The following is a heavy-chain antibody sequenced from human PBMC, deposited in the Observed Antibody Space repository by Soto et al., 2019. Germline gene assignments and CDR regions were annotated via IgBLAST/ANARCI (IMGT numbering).Heavy chain of an antibody. J-gene: IGHJ4*02. CDR3: ARGYSRICFDY. Sequence: PGGSLRLSCAASGFTFSSYAMHWVRQAPGKGLEWVAVISYDGSNKYYADSVKGRFTISRDNSKNTLYLQMNSLRAEDTAVYYCARGYSRICFDYWGQGTLVTVSS. V-gene: IGHV3-30-3*01. D-gene: IGHD5-18*01. CDR2: ISYDGSNK. CDR1: GFTFSSYA.